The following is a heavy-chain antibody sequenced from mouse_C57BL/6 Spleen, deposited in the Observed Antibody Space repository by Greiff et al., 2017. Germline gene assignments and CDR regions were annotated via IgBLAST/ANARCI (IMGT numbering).Heavy chain of an antibody. CDR3: TSYYSNYGRFAY. CDR1: GFNIKDDY. Sequence: VQLQQSGAELVRPGASVKLSCTASGFNIKDDYMHWVKQRPEQGLEWIGWIDPENGDTAYASKFQGKATITADTSSNTAYLQLSSLTSEDTAVYYCTSYYSNYGRFAYWGQGTLVTVSA. D-gene: IGHD2-5*01. V-gene: IGHV14-4*01. CDR2: IDPENGDT. J-gene: IGHJ3*01.